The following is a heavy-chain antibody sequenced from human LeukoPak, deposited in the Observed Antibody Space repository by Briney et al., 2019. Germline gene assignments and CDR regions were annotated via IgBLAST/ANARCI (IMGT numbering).Heavy chain of an antibody. CDR2: IYTSGST. CDR3: ARVVVVAAYNWFDP. J-gene: IGHJ5*02. V-gene: IGHV4-61*02. Sequence: PSQTLSLTCTVSGGSLSSGSYYWSWIRQPAGTGLEWIGRIYTSGSTNYNPSLKSRVTISVDTSKNQFSLKLSSVTAADTAVYYCARVVVVAAYNWFDPWGQGTLVTVSS. D-gene: IGHD2-15*01. CDR1: GGSLSSGSYY.